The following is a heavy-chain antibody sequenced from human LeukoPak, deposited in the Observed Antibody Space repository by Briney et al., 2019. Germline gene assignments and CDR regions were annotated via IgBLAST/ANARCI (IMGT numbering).Heavy chain of an antibody. Sequence: PGGSLRLSCAASGFTVSSNYMSWIRQAPGKGLEWVSVIYSGGSTYYADSVKGRFTISRDNSKNTLYLQMNSLRAEDTAVYYCASDTPRWGLDYWGQGTLVTVSS. CDR2: IYSGGST. CDR1: GFTVSSNY. D-gene: IGHD5-24*01. CDR3: ASDTPRWGLDY. J-gene: IGHJ4*02. V-gene: IGHV3-53*01.